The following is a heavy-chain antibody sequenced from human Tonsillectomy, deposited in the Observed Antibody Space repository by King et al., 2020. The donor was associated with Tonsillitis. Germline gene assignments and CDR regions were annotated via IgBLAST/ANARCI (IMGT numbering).Heavy chain of an antibody. CDR3: ATLGDPYCGGDCYSAFDI. Sequence: QLVPSGAEVKKPGASVKVSCKVSGYTLTELSMHWVRQAPGKGLEWMGGFDPEDGETIYAQKFQGRVTMTEDTSTDTAYMELSSLRSEDTAVYYCATLGDPYCGGDCYSAFDIWGQGTMVTVSS. D-gene: IGHD2-21*02. V-gene: IGHV1-24*01. CDR2: FDPEDGET. CDR1: GYTLTELS. J-gene: IGHJ3*02.